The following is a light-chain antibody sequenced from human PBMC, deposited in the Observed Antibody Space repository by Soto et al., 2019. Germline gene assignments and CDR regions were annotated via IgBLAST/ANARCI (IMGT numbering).Light chain of an antibody. Sequence: QSALTQPASVSGSPGQSITISCTGTSIDVAGFTYVSWYQQYPGKAPKLMIYDVSKRASGVPDRFSGSKSGNTASLTISGLQAEDEADYYCCSYAGSYSYVFGTGTKLTVL. J-gene: IGLJ1*01. CDR2: DVS. CDR1: SIDVAGFTY. V-gene: IGLV2-11*01. CDR3: CSYAGSYSYV.